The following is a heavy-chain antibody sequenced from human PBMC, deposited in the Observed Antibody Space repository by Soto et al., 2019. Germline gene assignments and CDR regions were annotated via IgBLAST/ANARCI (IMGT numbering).Heavy chain of an antibody. D-gene: IGHD3-16*01. Sequence: PVGSLRLSCTASGFTFGDYAMNWCRQAPGKGLEWLAFIRTKASGGTAEYAASVKGRFTISGDDSKSIAYLQMNGLETEDTAVYYCNRDMTPRRDFDMWGQGTKVTVS. V-gene: IGHV3-49*03. CDR3: NRDMTPRRDFDM. CDR1: GFTFGDYA. J-gene: IGHJ3*02. CDR2: IRTKASGGTA.